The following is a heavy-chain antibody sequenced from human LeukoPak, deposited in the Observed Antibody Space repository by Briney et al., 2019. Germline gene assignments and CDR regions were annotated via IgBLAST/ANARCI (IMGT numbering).Heavy chain of an antibody. CDR2: IIASNGDT. CDR3: ARVPQSGSYFDY. V-gene: IGHV1-18*01. Sequence: ASVKVSWKASGYTFTSYGISWARQDPGQGLEWMGWIIASNGDTNYAQKLQGRVTLLTDPSPRTAYMELRSLGCDDPPVYYCARVPQSGSYFDYWGQGTLVTVSP. CDR1: GYTFTSYG. D-gene: IGHD3-3*01. J-gene: IGHJ4*02.